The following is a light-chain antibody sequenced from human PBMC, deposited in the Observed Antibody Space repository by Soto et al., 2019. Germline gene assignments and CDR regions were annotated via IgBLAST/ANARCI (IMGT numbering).Light chain of an antibody. Sequence: DIQMTQSPSTLPASVGDSVTVTCRASQSVSTWLAWYQQKPGKAPKLLISDASSFESGVPSRFRGTGSGTDFTLTISSLQSEDFAVYFCQQYHIWPSWTFGQGTKVDIK. CDR3: QQYHIWPSWT. V-gene: IGKV1-5*01. CDR1: QSVSTW. CDR2: DAS. J-gene: IGKJ1*01.